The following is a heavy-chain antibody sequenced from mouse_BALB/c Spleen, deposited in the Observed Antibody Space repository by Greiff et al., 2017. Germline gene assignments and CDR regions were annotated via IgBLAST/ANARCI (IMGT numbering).Heavy chain of an antibody. CDR3: ARWGYGNPPWFAY. CDR2: INPYNDGT. D-gene: IGHD2-1*01. J-gene: IGHJ3*01. CDR1: GYTFTSYV. V-gene: IGHV1-14*01. Sequence: EVQLQESGPELVKPGASVKMSCKASGYTFTSYVMHWVKQKPGQGLEWIGYINPYNDGTKYNEKFKGKATLTSDKSSSTAYMELSSLTSEDSAVYYCARWGYGNPPWFAYWGQGTLVTVSA.